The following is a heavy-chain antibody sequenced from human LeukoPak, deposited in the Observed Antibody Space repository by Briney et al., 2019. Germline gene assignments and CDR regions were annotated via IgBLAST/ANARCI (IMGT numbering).Heavy chain of an antibody. Sequence: SVKVSCKASGGTFSSYAISWVRQAPGQGLEWMGGIIPIFGTANYAQKFQGRATITADESTSTAYMELSSLRSEDTAVYYCARDLGSSSAADYFDYWGQGTLVTVSS. V-gene: IGHV1-69*13. CDR1: GGTFSSYA. J-gene: IGHJ4*02. CDR3: ARDLGSSSAADYFDY. D-gene: IGHD6-6*01. CDR2: IIPIFGTA.